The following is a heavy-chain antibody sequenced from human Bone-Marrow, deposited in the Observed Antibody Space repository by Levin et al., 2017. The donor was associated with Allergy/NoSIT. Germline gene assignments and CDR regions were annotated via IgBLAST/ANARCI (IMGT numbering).Heavy chain of an antibody. J-gene: IGHJ4*02. CDR3: TRPDVDSSSSNFDY. CDR1: GFIFSGSA. Sequence: GGSLRLSCAASGFIFSGSAMHWVRQASGKGLEWVGRIRSKPNSHATAYAASVKGRFTISRDDSKNTAFLQMNSLKTEDTAVYYCTRPDVDSSSSNFDYWGQGTLVTVSS. D-gene: IGHD6-13*01. CDR2: IRSKPNSHAT. V-gene: IGHV3-73*01.